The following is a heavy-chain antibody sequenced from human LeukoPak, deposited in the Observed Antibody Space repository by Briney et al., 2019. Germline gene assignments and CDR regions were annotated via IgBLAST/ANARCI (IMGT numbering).Heavy chain of an antibody. D-gene: IGHD3-22*01. J-gene: IGHJ4*02. Sequence: PGGSLRLSCAVSGITLSNYGMSWVRQAPGKGLEWVAGISDSGGRTNDADSVKGRFTISRDNPKNTLYLQMNSLRAEDTAVYFCAKRGVVIRVILVGFHKEAYYFDSWGQGALVTVSS. V-gene: IGHV3-23*01. CDR3: AKRGVVIRVILVGFHKEAYYFDS. CDR1: GITLSNYG. CDR2: ISDSGGRT.